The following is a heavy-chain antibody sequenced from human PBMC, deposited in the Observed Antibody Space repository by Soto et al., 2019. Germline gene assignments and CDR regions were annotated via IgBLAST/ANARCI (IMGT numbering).Heavy chain of an antibody. V-gene: IGHV1-69*13. CDR3: ARERGHIVVVVAAKNAFDI. J-gene: IGHJ3*02. D-gene: IGHD2-15*01. CDR2: IIPIFGTA. Sequence: SVKVSCKASGGTFSSYAISWVRQAPGQGLEWMGGIIPIFGTANYAQKFQGRVTITADESTSTAYMELSSLRSEDTAVYYCARERGHIVVVVAAKNAFDIWGQGTMVTVSS. CDR1: GGTFSSYA.